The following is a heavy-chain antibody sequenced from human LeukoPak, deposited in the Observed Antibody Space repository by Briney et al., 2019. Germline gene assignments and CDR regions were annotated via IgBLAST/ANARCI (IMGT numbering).Heavy chain of an antibody. Sequence: KPSETLSLTCTVPGGSISSYYWSWIRQPPGKGLEWIGYIYYSGSTNYNPSLKSRVTISVDTSKNQFSLKLSSVTAADTAVYYCARDVGNFNWFDPWGQGTLVTVSS. CDR1: GGSISSYY. J-gene: IGHJ5*02. CDR2: IYYSGST. V-gene: IGHV4-59*01. D-gene: IGHD4-23*01. CDR3: ARDVGNFNWFDP.